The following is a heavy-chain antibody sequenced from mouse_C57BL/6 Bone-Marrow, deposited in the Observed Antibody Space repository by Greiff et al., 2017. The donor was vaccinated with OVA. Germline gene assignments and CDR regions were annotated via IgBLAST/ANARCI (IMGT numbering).Heavy chain of an antibody. CDR3: ARSDYDYFDY. V-gene: IGHV5-17*01. CDR1: GFTFSDYG. D-gene: IGHD2-4*01. Sequence: EVQLVESGGGLVKPGGSLKLSCAASGFTFSDYGMHWVRQAPEKGLEWVAYISSGSSTIYYADTVKGRFTISRDNAKTTLFLQMTSLRSEDTAMYYCARSDYDYFDYWGQGTTLTVSS. CDR2: ISSGSSTI. J-gene: IGHJ2*01.